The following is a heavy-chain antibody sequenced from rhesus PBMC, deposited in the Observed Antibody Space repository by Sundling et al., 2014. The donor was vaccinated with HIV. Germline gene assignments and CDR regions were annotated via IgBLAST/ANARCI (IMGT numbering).Heavy chain of an antibody. Sequence: QVTLQQWGEGLVKPSETLALTCAVSGGSISGGYGWGWIRQPPGKGLEWIGSIYSSSGNTYYNPSLKSRVTISTDASKNQFSLKLSSVTAADTAVYYCARGKVADIAYYTVKLFYWGQGVLVTVSS. CDR3: ARGKVADIAYYTVKLFY. CDR2: IYSSSGNT. CDR1: GGSISGGYG. V-gene: IGHV4-73*01. J-gene: IGHJ4*01. D-gene: IGHD3-28*01.